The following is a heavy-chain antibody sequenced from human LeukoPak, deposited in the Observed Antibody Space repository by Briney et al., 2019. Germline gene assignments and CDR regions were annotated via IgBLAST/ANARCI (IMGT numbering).Heavy chain of an antibody. CDR2: IYTSGRT. J-gene: IGHJ4*02. V-gene: IGHV4-4*07. D-gene: IGHD5-12*01. CDR3: ARRYSTGPFDY. CDR1: GGSISTYY. Sequence: SETLSLTCTVSGGSISTYYWSWIRQPAGEGLEWIGRIYTSGRTNYNPSLKSRVTMSVDTSKSQFALKLNSVTAADAAVYYCARRYSTGPFDYWGQGILVTVSS.